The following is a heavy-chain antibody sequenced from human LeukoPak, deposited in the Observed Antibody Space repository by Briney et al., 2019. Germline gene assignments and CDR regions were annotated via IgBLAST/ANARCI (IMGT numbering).Heavy chain of an antibody. CDR2: IIPIFGTA. V-gene: IGHV1-69*01. J-gene: IGHJ3*02. CDR1: GGTFSSYA. Sequence: SVKVSCKASGGTFSSYAISWVRQAPGQGLEWMGGIIPIFGTANYAQKFQGRVTITADESTSTAYMELSSLGSEDTAVYYCARDLPLYSYGVRDAFDIWGQGTMVTVSS. CDR3: ARDLPLYSYGVRDAFDI. D-gene: IGHD5-18*01.